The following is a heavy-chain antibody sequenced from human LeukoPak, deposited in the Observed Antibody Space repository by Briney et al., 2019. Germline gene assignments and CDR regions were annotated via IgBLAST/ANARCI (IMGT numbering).Heavy chain of an antibody. CDR1: GGSFSGYY. Sequence: SETLSLTCAVYGGSFSGYYWSWSRQPPGKGLEWIGEINPSGSTNYSPSLKSRVTISVDTSKNQFSLKLSSVTAADTAVYYCAITSWLSDDYWGQGTLVTVSS. CDR3: AITSWLSDDY. CDR2: INPSGST. J-gene: IGHJ4*02. V-gene: IGHV4-34*01. D-gene: IGHD5-24*01.